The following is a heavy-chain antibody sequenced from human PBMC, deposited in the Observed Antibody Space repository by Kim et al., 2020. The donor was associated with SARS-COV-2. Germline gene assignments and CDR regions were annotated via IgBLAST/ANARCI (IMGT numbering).Heavy chain of an antibody. CDR2: IYHSGST. V-gene: IGHV4-4*02. CDR3: GGSSGYYYGMDV. D-gene: IGHD3-10*01. CDR1: RGSVSSSNW. J-gene: IGHJ6*02. Sequence: SETLSLTCAVSRGSVSSSNWWNWVRQPPGKGLEWIGEIYHSGSTNSNPSLKSRVTISLDKSKNQFSLKLTSVTAADTAVYYCGGSSGYYYGMDVWAKGPR.